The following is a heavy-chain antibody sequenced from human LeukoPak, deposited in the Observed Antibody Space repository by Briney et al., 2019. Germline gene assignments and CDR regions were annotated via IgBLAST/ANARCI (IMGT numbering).Heavy chain of an antibody. J-gene: IGHJ4*02. CDR1: GFTFSTYW. CDR3: ARRNDFWSGYPFDY. Sequence: GGSLRLSCATSGFTFSTYWMSWVRQAPGKGLEWVANINQDGSDKYYVDSVKGRFTISRDNAKNSLYLQMNSLRAEDTAVYYCARRNDFWSGYPFDYWGQGTLVTVSS. D-gene: IGHD3-3*01. CDR2: INQDGSDK. V-gene: IGHV3-7*01.